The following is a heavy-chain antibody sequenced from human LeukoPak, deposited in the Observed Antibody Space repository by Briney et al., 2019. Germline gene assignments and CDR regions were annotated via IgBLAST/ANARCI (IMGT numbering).Heavy chain of an antibody. CDR3: AYTKSGYSYGYIDY. D-gene: IGHD5-18*01. Sequence: SETLSLTCAVYGGSFSGYYWSWIRQPPGKGLEWIGEINHSGSTNYNPSLKSRVTISVDTSKNQFSLKLSSVTAADTAVYYCAYTKSGYSYGYIDYWGQGTLVTVSS. CDR2: INHSGST. J-gene: IGHJ4*02. CDR1: GGSFSGYY. V-gene: IGHV4-34*01.